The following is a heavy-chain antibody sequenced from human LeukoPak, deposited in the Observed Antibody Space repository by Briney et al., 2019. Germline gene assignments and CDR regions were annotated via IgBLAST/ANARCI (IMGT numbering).Heavy chain of an antibody. V-gene: IGHV3-30-3*01. D-gene: IGHD6-13*01. J-gene: IGHJ6*02. CDR3: ARAVRIVAAGTNPYFYYYGMDV. Sequence: PGGSLRLSCAASGFTFSSYAMSWVRQAPGKGLEWVAVISYDGSNKYNADSVRGRFTISRDNSKNTLYLQMNSLRAEDTAVYYCARAVRIVAAGTNPYFYYYGMDVWGQGTTVTVSS. CDR2: ISYDGSNK. CDR1: GFTFSSYA.